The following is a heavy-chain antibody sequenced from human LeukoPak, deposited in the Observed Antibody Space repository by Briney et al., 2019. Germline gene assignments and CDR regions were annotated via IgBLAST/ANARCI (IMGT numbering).Heavy chain of an antibody. V-gene: IGHV3-7*01. CDR2: IKQDGSDK. D-gene: IGHD2-2*01. CDR1: GFTFRIYW. CDR3: ARGYCTGSSCSRSY. J-gene: IGHJ4*02. Sequence: GSLRLSCAASGFTFRIYWMNWVRQAPGKGLEWLANIKQDGSDKNYVDSVKGRSIISRDNAENSLYLQMNSLRAEDTAVYYCARGYCTGSSCSRSYWGQGTLVTVSS.